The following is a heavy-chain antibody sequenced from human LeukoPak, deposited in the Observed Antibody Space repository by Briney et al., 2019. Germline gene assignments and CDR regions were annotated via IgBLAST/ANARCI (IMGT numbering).Heavy chain of an antibody. CDR2: IKQDGSEK. CDR3: ARGPLVGLALPGA. V-gene: IGHV3-7*01. J-gene: IGHJ5*02. D-gene: IGHD6-19*01. CDR1: GFTFSSYW. Sequence: GGSLRLSCAASGFTFSSYWMSWVRQAPGKGLEWVANIKQDGSEKYYVDSVKGRFTISRDNAKNSLYLQMNSLRAEDTAVYYCARGPLVGLALPGAWGRGTLVTVSS.